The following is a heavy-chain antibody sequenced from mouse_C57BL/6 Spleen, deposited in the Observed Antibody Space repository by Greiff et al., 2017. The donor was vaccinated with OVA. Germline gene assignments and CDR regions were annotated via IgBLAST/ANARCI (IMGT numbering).Heavy chain of an antibody. CDR3: ASGPYGNYLDY. CDR2: INPYNGDT. J-gene: IGHJ2*01. Sequence: EVNVVESGPELVKPGDSVKISCKASGYSFTGYFMNWVMQSHGKSLEWIGRINPYNGDTFYNQKFKGKATLTVDKSSSTAHMELRSLTSEDSAVYYCASGPYGNYLDYWGQGTTLTVSS. V-gene: IGHV1-20*01. CDR1: GYSFTGYF. D-gene: IGHD2-1*01.